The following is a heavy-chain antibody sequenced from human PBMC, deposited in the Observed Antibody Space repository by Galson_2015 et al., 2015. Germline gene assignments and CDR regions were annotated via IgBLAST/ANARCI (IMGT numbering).Heavy chain of an antibody. D-gene: IGHD3-22*01. CDR2: ITSRAFGATA. Sequence: SLRLSCATSGFTFADYHVTWFRQAPGKALEWVSFITSRAFGATAEYAASVKGRFTVSRDDSKRIAYLQMNYLQTEDTAMYYCSTDYYENNASYYPPRYWGQGTLVTVSS. CDR3: STDYYENNASYYPPRY. V-gene: IGHV3-49*03. J-gene: IGHJ4*02. CDR1: GFTFADYH.